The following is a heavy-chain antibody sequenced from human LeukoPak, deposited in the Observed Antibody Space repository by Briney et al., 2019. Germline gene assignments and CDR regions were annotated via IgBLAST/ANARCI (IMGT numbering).Heavy chain of an antibody. V-gene: IGHV3-49*03. D-gene: IGHD3-22*01. CDR2: IRSKAYGGTT. J-gene: IGHJ4*02. Sequence: GGSLRLSCTTSGFTFGDYAMSWFRQAPGKGLEWVGFIRSKAYGGTTEYAASVKGRFTISRDDSKSIAYLQMNSLKTEDTAVYYCTREGTYGYYYFDDYWGQGTLVTVS. CDR1: GFTFGDYA. CDR3: TREGTYGYYYFDDY.